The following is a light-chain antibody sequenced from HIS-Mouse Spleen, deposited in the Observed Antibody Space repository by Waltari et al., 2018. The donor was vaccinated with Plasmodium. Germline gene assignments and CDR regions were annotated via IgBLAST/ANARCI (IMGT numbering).Light chain of an antibody. V-gene: IGLV3-10*01. CDR1: ALPKKS. CDR2: EDS. Sequence: SYELTQPPSVSVSPGQTARITCSGDALPKKSAYWYQKKSGQAPVLVIDEDSKRPSGIPERFSGSSSGTMATWTISGAQVEDEADYYCYSTDSSGNHRVFGGGTKLTVL. J-gene: IGLJ3*02. CDR3: YSTDSSGNHRV.